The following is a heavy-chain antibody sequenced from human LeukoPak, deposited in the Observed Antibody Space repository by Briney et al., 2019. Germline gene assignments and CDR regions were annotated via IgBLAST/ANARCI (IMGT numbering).Heavy chain of an antibody. CDR2: ISGSGGST. V-gene: IGHV3-23*01. D-gene: IGHD6-6*01. Sequence: GGSLRLSCAASGFTFSSYAMSWVRQAPGKGLEWVSAISGSGGSTYYADSVKGRFTISRDNSKNTLYLQMNSLRAEDTAVYYCAKDPFRLGAQLVGRYYYYYYMGVWGKGTTVTVTS. J-gene: IGHJ6*03. CDR3: AKDPFRLGAQLVGRYYYYYYMGV. CDR1: GFTFSSYA.